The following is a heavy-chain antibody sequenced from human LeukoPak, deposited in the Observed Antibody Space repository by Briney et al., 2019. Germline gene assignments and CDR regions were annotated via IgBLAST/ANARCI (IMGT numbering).Heavy chain of an antibody. Sequence: GGSLRLSCAASGFTFSSYSMNWVRPAPGKGLEWVSSISSSSSYIYYADSVKGRFTISRDNAKNSLYLQMNSLRAEDTAVYYCARDRAPYYYDSSGYDYWGQGTLVTVSS. CDR3: ARDRAPYYYDSSGYDY. CDR2: ISSSSSYI. V-gene: IGHV3-21*01. J-gene: IGHJ4*02. D-gene: IGHD3-22*01. CDR1: GFTFSSYS.